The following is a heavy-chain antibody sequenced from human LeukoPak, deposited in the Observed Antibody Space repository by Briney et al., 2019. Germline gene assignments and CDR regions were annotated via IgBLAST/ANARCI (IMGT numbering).Heavy chain of an antibody. CDR1: GYTFTSYG. Sequence: ASVKVSCKASGYTFTSYGISWVRQAPGKGLEWMGGFDPEDGETIYAQKFQGRVTMTEDTSTDTAYMELSSLRSEDTAVYYCATDQNWLVGAKGAFDIWGQGTMVTVSS. CDR3: ATDQNWLVGAKGAFDI. CDR2: FDPEDGET. V-gene: IGHV1-24*01. J-gene: IGHJ3*02. D-gene: IGHD1-26*01.